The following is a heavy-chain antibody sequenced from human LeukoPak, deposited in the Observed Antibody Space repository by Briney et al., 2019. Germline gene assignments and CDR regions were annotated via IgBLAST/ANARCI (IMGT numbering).Heavy chain of an antibody. Sequence: GGSLRLSCATSGFTFSGHYMAWIRQAPGKGLEWISYISNNNRYTNYADSVKGRFTISRDNAKNSLYLQMDSLRAEDTAVHYCARAPAAIANAFDIWGQGTMVTVSS. V-gene: IGHV3-11*05. D-gene: IGHD2-2*02. CDR2: ISNNNRYT. J-gene: IGHJ3*02. CDR1: GFTFSGHY. CDR3: ARAPAAIANAFDI.